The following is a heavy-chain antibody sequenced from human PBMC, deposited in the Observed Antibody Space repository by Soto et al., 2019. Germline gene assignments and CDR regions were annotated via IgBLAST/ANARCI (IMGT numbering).Heavy chain of an antibody. V-gene: IGHV3-23*01. CDR3: AKDVGAAAPNFDY. CDR2: ISGSGCST. J-gene: IGHJ4*02. Sequence: GGSLRLSCAPSGFTFSSYAMSSVRQAPGKGLEWVSAISGSGCSTYYADSVKGRFTISKDTSKNTLYLQMNSLRAEDTAVYYCAKDVGAAAPNFDYWGQGTLVTVSS. D-gene: IGHD6-13*01. CDR1: GFTFSSYA.